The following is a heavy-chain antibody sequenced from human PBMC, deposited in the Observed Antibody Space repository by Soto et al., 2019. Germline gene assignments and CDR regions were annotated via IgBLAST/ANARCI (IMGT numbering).Heavy chain of an antibody. CDR2: IIPNSGNT. Sequence: ASVKVSCKASGGTFSSYTISWVRQAPGQGLEWMGRIIPNSGNTGYAQKFQGRVTMTRNTSISTAYMELSSLRSEDTAVYYCATGRTIFGVVIISRPFDYWGQGTLVTVSS. CDR3: ATGRTIFGVVIISRPFDY. D-gene: IGHD3-3*01. CDR1: GGTFSSYT. J-gene: IGHJ4*02. V-gene: IGHV1-8*02.